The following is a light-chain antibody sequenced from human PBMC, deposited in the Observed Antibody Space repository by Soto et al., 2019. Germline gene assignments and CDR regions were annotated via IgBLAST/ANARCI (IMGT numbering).Light chain of an antibody. CDR2: TND. CDR1: NSNIGSNP. Sequence: QAVVTQPPSASGTPGQRVTISCSGSNSNIGSNPVYWYQQLPGTAPKLVIHTNDQRPSGVPDRFSGSKSGTSATLAISGLRSEDEADYYCAAWDDSLRGVLFGGGTKVTVL. J-gene: IGLJ2*01. CDR3: AAWDDSLRGVL. V-gene: IGLV1-47*01.